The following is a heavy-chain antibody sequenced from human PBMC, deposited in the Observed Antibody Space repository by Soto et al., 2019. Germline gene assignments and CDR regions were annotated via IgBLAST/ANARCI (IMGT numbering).Heavy chain of an antibody. J-gene: IGHJ6*02. CDR2: ISSSSSYI. CDR3: ASPSVSSYYGMDV. D-gene: IGHD6-6*01. CDR1: GFTFSSYS. V-gene: IGHV3-21*01. Sequence: GGSLRLSCAASGFTFSSYSMNWVRQAPGKGLEWVSSISSSSSYIYYADSVKGRFTISRDNAKNSLYLQMNSLRAEDTAVYYCASPSVSSYYGMDVWGQGTTVTVSS.